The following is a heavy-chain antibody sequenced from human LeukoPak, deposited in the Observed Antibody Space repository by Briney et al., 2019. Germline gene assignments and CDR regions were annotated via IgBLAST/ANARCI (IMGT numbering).Heavy chain of an antibody. D-gene: IGHD3-3*01. V-gene: IGHV5-51*01. CDR1: GYSFTSYW. J-gene: IGHJ4*02. CDR2: IYPGDSDT. CDR3: ARASRVDDFWSGYYPEYYFDY. Sequence: GESLKISCKGSGYSFTSYWIGWVRQMPGKGLEWMGIIYPGDSDTRYSPSFQGQVTISADKSVSTAYLQWSSLKASDTAMYYCARASRVDDFWSGYYPEYYFDYWGQGTPVTVSS.